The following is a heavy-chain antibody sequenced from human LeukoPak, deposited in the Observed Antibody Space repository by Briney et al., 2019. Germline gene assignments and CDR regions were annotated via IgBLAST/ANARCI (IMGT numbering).Heavy chain of an antibody. V-gene: IGHV3-21*01. J-gene: IGHJ2*01. Sequence: GGSLRLSCAASGFTFSSYWMSWVRQAPGKGLEWVSSISSSSSYIYYADSVKGRFTISRDNAKNSLYLQMNSLRAEDTAVYYCARSRQHQYDSSGHYEIFNWYFDLWGRGTLVTVSS. D-gene: IGHD3-22*01. CDR2: ISSSSSYI. CDR3: ARSRQHQYDSSGHYEIFNWYFDL. CDR1: GFTFSSYW.